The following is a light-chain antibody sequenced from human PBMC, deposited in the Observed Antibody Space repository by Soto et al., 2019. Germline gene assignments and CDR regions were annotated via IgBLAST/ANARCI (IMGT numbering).Light chain of an antibody. V-gene: IGLV1-40*01. J-gene: IGLJ2*01. Sequence: QSVLTQPPSASGSPGQRVTISCTGTSSNIGGGYDVSWYQQHPGTAPKLLIYDNSNRPSGVPDRFSGSKSGTSASLPIAGLQEADEADYYCRSYDGSMSGVVFGGGTKLTVL. CDR2: DNS. CDR3: RSYDGSMSGVV. CDR1: SSNIGGGYD.